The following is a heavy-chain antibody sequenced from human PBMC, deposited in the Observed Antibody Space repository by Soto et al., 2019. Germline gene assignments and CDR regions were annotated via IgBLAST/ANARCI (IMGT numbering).Heavy chain of an antibody. D-gene: IGHD3-10*01. V-gene: IGHV4-61*01. CDR1: GGSVSSGSYY. Sequence: PSETLSLTCTVSGGSVSSGSYYWSWIRQPPGKGLEWIGYTYYSGSTNYDPSLKSRVTISVDTSKNQFSLKLSSVTAADTAVYYCARGRYGSGSYYAFYYYYGMDVWGQGTTVTVSS. J-gene: IGHJ6*02. CDR3: ARGRYGSGSYYAFYYYYGMDV. CDR2: TYYSGST.